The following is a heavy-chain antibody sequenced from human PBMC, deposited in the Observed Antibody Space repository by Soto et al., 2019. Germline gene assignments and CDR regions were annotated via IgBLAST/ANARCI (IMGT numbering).Heavy chain of an antibody. CDR2: ISDDGDST. D-gene: IGHD5-12*01. Sequence: GGSLRLCCSVARLTSSSYGVNRVLQETGKGTELVSSISDDGDSTYYADSVKGRFTISRDNSKNTLYLQMNSLRAEDTAVYYCAKRSGYQEAAYLDYWGQGT. CDR1: RLTSSSYG. V-gene: IGHV3-23*01. J-gene: IGHJ4*02. CDR3: AKRSGYQEAAYLDY.